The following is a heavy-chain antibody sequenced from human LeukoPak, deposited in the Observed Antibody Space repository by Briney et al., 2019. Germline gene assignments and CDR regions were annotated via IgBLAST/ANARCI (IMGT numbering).Heavy chain of an antibody. V-gene: IGHV3-64*01. CDR3: AREFSGEPAFDY. CDR1: GFTFSSYA. D-gene: IGHD2-2*01. CDR2: ISSNGGST. J-gene: IGHJ4*02. Sequence: GGSLRLSCAASGFTFSSYAMHWVRQAPGKGLEYVSAISSNGGSTYYANSVKGRFTISRDNSKNTLYLQMGSLRAEDMAVYYCAREFSGEPAFDYWGQGTLVTVSS.